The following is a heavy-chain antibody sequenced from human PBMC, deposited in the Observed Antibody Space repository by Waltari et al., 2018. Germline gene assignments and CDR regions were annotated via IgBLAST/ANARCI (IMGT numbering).Heavy chain of an antibody. Sequence: EVQLVESGGGLVQPGGSLRLACEGSGFTLSNSWVHWVRQAPGEGLVWLSRINSDGSTTNYAASVKGRFTISRDNAKNTLYLEMNSLRAEDTAVYYCARAGYYRFDYWGQGTLVTVSS. V-gene: IGHV3-74*01. CDR2: INSDGSTT. J-gene: IGHJ4*02. CDR3: ARAGYYRFDY. CDR1: GFTLSNSW. D-gene: IGHD3-22*01.